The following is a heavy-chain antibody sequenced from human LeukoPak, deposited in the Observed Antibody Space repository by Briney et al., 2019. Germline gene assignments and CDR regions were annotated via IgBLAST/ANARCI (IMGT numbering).Heavy chain of an antibody. CDR3: ARASLYDNSAYYLDY. D-gene: IGHD3-22*01. CDR2: VNWNGGST. CDR1: GFTFDNYG. J-gene: IGHJ4*02. V-gene: IGHV3-20*04. Sequence: GGSLRLSCAASGFTFDNYGMTWVRQVPGKGLGWVSGVNWNGGSTGYADSVKGRFTISRDNAKNSLYLQMNSLRAEDTALYYCARASLYDNSAYYLDYWGQGTLVTVSS.